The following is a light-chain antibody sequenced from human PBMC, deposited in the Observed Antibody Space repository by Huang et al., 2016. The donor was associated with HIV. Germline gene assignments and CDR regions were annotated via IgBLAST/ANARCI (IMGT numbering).Light chain of an antibody. CDR3: MQGIHFPRT. CDR2: EVS. Sequence: DIVMTQTPLSLSVTPGQPASISCKSSQSLLHTDGRTYLYWYLQKPGQSPQLLIYEVSRRFSGVSDRVSGSGSGTDFTLKISRVEAEDVGLYYCMQGIHFPRTFGQGTKVDMK. J-gene: IGKJ1*01. V-gene: IGKV2-29*02. CDR1: QSLLHTDGRTY.